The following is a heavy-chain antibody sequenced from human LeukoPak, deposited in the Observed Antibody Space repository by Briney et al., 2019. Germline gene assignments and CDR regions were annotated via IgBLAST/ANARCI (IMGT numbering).Heavy chain of an antibody. CDR3: ARYSRSWYVPIFDY. CDR2: ISGSGIST. Sequence: SGGTLRLSCAASGFTFSSYAMSWVRRAPGEGLEWVSAISGSGISTYYADSVKGRFTISRDNPKNTLYLQMNSLRAEDTAVYYCARYSRSWYVPIFDYWGQGTLVTVSS. D-gene: IGHD6-13*01. V-gene: IGHV3-23*01. CDR1: GFTFSSYA. J-gene: IGHJ4*02.